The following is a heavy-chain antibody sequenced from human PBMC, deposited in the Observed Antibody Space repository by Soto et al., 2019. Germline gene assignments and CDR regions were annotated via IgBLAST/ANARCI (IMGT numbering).Heavy chain of an antibody. CDR3: ARYHSEYSGYDY. CDR2: IYYSGST. J-gene: IGHJ4*02. Sequence: SETLSLTCTVSGGSISSYYWSWIRQPPGKGLEWIGYIYYSGSTNYNPSLKSRVTISVDTSKNQFSLKLSSVTAADTAVYYCARYHSEYSGYDYWGQGTLVTVSS. D-gene: IGHD5-12*01. CDR1: GGSISSYY. V-gene: IGHV4-59*08.